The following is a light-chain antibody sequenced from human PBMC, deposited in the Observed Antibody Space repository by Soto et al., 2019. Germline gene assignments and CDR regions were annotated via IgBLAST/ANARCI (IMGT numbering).Light chain of an antibody. CDR1: QNINNY. CDR3: QQYENLPT. CDR2: DAS. Sequence: DIQITQSPSSLSSSVLYRFTITCQASQNINNYLNWYQQKPGRAPKLLIYDASNLEAGVPSRFRGSGSGTDFTFTISRLQPEDIATYYCQQYENLPTFGQGTRLEIK. V-gene: IGKV1-33*01. J-gene: IGKJ5*01.